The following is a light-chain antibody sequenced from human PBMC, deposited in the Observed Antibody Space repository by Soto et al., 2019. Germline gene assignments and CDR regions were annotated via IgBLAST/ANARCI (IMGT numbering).Light chain of an antibody. J-gene: IGLJ1*01. CDR1: SSDVGGYNY. CDR2: DVS. CDR3: SSYPSSSPLDV. V-gene: IGLV2-14*01. Sequence: QSVLTQPASVSVSPGQSITLSCTGTSSDVGGYNYVSWYQQHPGKAPKLMIYDVSTRPSGVSNRFSGSQSGNTASLTISGLQAEDQADYYCSSYPSSSPLDVFGTGTKVTVL.